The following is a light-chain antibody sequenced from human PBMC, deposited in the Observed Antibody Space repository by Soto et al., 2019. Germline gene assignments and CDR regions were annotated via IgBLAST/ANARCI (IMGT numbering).Light chain of an antibody. CDR3: QRYGSSPRFT. J-gene: IGKJ3*01. Sequence: EIVLTQSPGTLSLSPGERATLSCRASQSVSSSYLAWYQHKPGQAPRLLIYGASNTATGIPDRFSGSGSGTDFTLTISSLEPEDLAVYYCQRYGSSPRFTFGPGTKVDIK. CDR2: GAS. V-gene: IGKV3-20*01. CDR1: QSVSSSY.